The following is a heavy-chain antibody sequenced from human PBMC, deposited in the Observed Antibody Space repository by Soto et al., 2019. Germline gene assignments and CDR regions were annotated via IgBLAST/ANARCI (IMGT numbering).Heavy chain of an antibody. J-gene: IGHJ6*02. Sequence: QVQLVESGGGLVRPGGSLRLSCEASGFTFRDYYMTWFRQAPGKGLEWLSYIDSSTKYTNYADSVKGRFTISRDNAKNSLYLQRNSLRADYTAVYYCAREYYYTMDVWGQGTMVTVSS. CDR2: IDSSTKYT. CDR1: GFTFRDYY. V-gene: IGHV3-11*05. CDR3: AREYYYTMDV.